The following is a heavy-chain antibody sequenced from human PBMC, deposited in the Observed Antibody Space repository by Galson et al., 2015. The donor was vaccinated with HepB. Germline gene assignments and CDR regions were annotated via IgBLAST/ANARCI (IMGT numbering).Heavy chain of an antibody. V-gene: IGHV4-61*01. CDR2: IYYSGST. J-gene: IGHJ6*02. CDR1: GGSVSSGSYY. CDR3: ARDLLTTVTREDDYYYGMDV. D-gene: IGHD4-17*01. Sequence: SETLSLTCTVSGGSVSSGSYYWSWIRQPPGKGLEWIGYIYYSGSTNYNPSLKSRVTISVDTSKNQFSLKLSSVTAADTAVYYCARDLLTTVTREDDYYYGMDVWSQGTTVTVSS.